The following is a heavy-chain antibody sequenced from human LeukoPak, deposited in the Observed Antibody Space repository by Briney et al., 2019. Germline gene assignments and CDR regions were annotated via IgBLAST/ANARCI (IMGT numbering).Heavy chain of an antibody. CDR1: GFTFSSYA. V-gene: IGHV3-30*04. CDR2: ISYDGSNK. CDR3: ARGHSSSWYYYYYMDV. Sequence: PGGSLRLSCAASGFTFSSYAMHWVRQAPGKGLEWVAVISYDGSNKYYADSVKGRFTISRDNSKNTLYLQMNSLRAEDTAVYYCARGHSSSWYYYYYMDVWGKGTTVTVSS. J-gene: IGHJ6*03. D-gene: IGHD6-13*01.